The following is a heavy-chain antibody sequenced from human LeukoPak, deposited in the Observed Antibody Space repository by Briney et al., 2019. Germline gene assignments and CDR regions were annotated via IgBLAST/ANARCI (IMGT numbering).Heavy chain of an antibody. CDR1: GGSISTYY. Sequence: SETLSLTCTVSGGSISTYYWNWIRQPPGKGLEWIGYIYHSGSTNYNPSLQSRVTISVDTSKNQFSLNLNSVTAANTAVYYCARGGAARLHFQNWGQGTLVTVSS. D-gene: IGHD6-6*01. J-gene: IGHJ1*01. V-gene: IGHV4-59*01. CDR2: IYHSGST. CDR3: ARGGAARLHFQN.